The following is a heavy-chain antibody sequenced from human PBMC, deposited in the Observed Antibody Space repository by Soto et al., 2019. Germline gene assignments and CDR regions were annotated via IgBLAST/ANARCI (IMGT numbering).Heavy chain of an antibody. J-gene: IGHJ4*02. CDR1: GFTFSSYS. V-gene: IGHV3-48*02. Sequence: EVQLVESGGGFVQPGGSLRLSCAASGFTFSSYSMNWVRQAPGKGLEWVSYISSSSSTIYYADSVKGRFNISRDNSKNSLYLQMNSLRDEDTAVYYCARDSPRSSHYFSYCGQGTLVTVSS. CDR3: ARDSPRSSHYFSY. D-gene: IGHD6-13*01. CDR2: ISSSSSTI.